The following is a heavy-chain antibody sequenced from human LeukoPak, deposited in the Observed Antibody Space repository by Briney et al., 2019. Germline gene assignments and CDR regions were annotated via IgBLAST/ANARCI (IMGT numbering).Heavy chain of an antibody. V-gene: IGHV5-51*01. Sequence: GESLKISCKGSGYSFTNYWIGWVSQMPGKGLEWMGIIYPGDSDTRYIPSFQGQVTISADKSINTAYLQWSSLKASDTAMYYCARRVDSYWFFDYWGQGTLVTVSS. J-gene: IGHJ4*02. CDR3: ARRVDSYWFFDY. CDR1: GYSFTNYW. D-gene: IGHD1-26*01. CDR2: IYPGDSDT.